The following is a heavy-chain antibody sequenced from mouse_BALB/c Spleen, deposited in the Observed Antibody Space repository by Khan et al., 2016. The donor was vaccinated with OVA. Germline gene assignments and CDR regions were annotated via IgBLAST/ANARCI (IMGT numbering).Heavy chain of an antibody. CDR2: ISSGGSYP. V-gene: IGHV5-9-3*01. CDR3: ARSPGYDGSNYVGY. Sequence: EVELVESGGGLVKPGGSLKLSCAASGFTFSSYAMSWVRQTPEKRLEWVATISSGGSYPYYPDRVKGRFPISSDNAKNSLYLQMRSLRSEDTAMYYSARSPGYDGSNYVGYWGQGTTLRGST. D-gene: IGHD1-1*01. CDR1: GFTFSSYA. J-gene: IGHJ2*01.